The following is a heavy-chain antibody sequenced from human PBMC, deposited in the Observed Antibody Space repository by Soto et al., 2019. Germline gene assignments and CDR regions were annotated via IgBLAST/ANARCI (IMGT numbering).Heavy chain of an antibody. Sequence: LRLSFAASVFTFSDYYMSWIRQAPGNGLEWVSYISSSGSTIYYSDSVKGRFTISRDNAKNSLYLQMNSLRAEDTAVYYCARASYTSTWYLDSWGPGPLMTVYS. CDR1: VFTFSDYY. CDR2: ISSSGSTI. J-gene: IGHJ4*02. V-gene: IGHV3-11*01. D-gene: IGHD6-13*01. CDR3: ARASYTSTWYLDS.